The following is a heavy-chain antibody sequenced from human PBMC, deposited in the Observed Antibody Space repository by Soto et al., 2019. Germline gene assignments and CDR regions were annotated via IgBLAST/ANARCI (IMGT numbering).Heavy chain of an antibody. D-gene: IGHD3-10*01. CDR2: INPNSGGT. V-gene: IGHV1-2*04. Sequence: GASLKVSCKASGYTFTGYYMHWVRQAPGQGLEWMGWINPNSGGTNYAQKFQGWVTMTRDTSISTAYMELSRLRSDDTAVYYCARDRRPYYYGSGSYYRPQTRGMDVWGQGTTVTVSS. CDR1: GYTFTGYY. CDR3: ARDRRPYYYGSGSYYRPQTRGMDV. J-gene: IGHJ6*02.